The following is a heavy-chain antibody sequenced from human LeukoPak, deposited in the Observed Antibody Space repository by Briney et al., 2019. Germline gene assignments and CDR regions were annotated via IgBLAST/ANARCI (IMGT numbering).Heavy chain of an antibody. J-gene: IGHJ3*02. Sequence: GESLKISCKGSGYSFTSYWIGWVRQMPGKGLEWMGIIYPGDSDTRYSSSFQGQVTISADKSISTAYLQWSSLKASDTAMYYCARRGIVVVPAANNDAFDIWGQGTMVTVSS. CDR3: ARRGIVVVPAANNDAFDI. CDR1: GYSFTSYW. CDR2: IYPGDSDT. D-gene: IGHD2-2*01. V-gene: IGHV5-51*01.